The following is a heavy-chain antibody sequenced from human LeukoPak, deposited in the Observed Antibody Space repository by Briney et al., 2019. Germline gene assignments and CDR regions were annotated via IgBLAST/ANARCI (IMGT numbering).Heavy chain of an antibody. J-gene: IGHJ6*02. CDR1: GYTFTSYA. CDR3: ARDHLDYYYYGMDV. CDR2: INTNTGNP. V-gene: IGHV7-4-1*02. Sequence: ASVKVSCKAPGYTFTSYAMNWVRQAPGQGLEWMGWINTNTGNPTYAQGFIGRFVFSLDTSVSTAYLQISSLKAEDTAVYYCARDHLDYYYYGMDVWGQGTTVTVSS.